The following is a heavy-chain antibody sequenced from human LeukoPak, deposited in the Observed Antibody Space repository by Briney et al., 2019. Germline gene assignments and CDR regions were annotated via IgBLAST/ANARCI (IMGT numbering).Heavy chain of an antibody. CDR2: ISASGRTT. V-gene: IGHV3-23*01. CDR1: GFTFSSYA. Sequence: PGGSLRLSCAASGFTFSSYAMSWVRQAPGKGLDCVSGISASGRTTDYADSVKGRFTISRDTSKNTLYLQMNNLRAEDTAIYYCAKDRYDTSGPKDYWGQGTLVTVSS. CDR3: AKDRYDTSGPKDY. D-gene: IGHD3-22*01. J-gene: IGHJ4*02.